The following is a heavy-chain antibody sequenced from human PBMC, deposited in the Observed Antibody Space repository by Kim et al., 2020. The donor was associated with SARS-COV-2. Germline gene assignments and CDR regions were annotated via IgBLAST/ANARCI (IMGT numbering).Heavy chain of an antibody. Sequence: GGSLRLSCAASGFTFSSYAMHWVRQAPGKGLEYVSAISSNGGSTYYANSVKGRFTISRDNSKNTLYLQMGSLRAEDMAVYYCARARLGELSWSDYWGQGT. CDR2: ISSNGGST. CDR3: ARARLGELSWSDY. J-gene: IGHJ4*02. CDR1: GFTFSSYA. D-gene: IGHD3-16*02. V-gene: IGHV3-64*01.